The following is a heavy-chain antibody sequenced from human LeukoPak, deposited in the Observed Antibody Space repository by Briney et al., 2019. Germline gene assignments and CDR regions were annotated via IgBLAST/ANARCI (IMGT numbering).Heavy chain of an antibody. Sequence: ASVKVSCKASGGTFSSYAISWVRQAPGQGLEWMGWISAYNGNTNYAQKLQGRVTMTTDTSTSTAYMELRSLRSDDTAVYYCARDHGPSSYKPYDYWGQGTLVTVSS. CDR3: ARDHGPSSYKPYDY. D-gene: IGHD5-24*01. CDR1: GGTFSSYA. V-gene: IGHV1-18*01. CDR2: ISAYNGNT. J-gene: IGHJ4*02.